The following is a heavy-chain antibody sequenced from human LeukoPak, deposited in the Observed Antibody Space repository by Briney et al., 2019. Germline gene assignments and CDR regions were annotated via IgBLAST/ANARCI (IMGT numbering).Heavy chain of an antibody. D-gene: IGHD1-26*01. CDR2: IYPSWRT. Sequence: SETLSLTCTVSGASMSSYCWNWIRQPAGKGLEWIGRIYPSWRTDYNPSLKSRVTMSVDTPQNQFSLRLRSVTAADTAVYYCAREGGRYNCFDPWGQGTLVTVSS. V-gene: IGHV4-4*07. J-gene: IGHJ5*02. CDR3: AREGGRYNCFDP. CDR1: GASMSSYC.